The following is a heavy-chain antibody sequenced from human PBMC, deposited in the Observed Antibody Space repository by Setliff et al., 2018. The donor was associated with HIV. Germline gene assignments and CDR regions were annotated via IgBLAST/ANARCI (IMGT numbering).Heavy chain of an antibody. CDR3: ARGHHFYWYFDL. CDR2: ISVCNGQT. J-gene: IGHJ2*01. V-gene: IGHV1-18*01. CDR1: GYSFTTYG. Sequence: ASVKVSCKASGYSFTTYGISWVRQAPGQGPEWVGWISVCNGQTLYAQKVQDRITVTMDIPKDTAYMELRGLTPDDTAVYYCARGHHFYWYFDLWGPGTLVTVSS.